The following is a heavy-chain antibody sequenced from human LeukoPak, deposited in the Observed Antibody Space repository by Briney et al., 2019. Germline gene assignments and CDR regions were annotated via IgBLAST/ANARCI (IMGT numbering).Heavy chain of an antibody. J-gene: IGHJ4*02. Sequence: GGSLRLSCAASGFTFRSYGMHWVRQAPGKGLEWVAVTSYDGSNKYYADSVKGRFTISRDNSKNTLYLQMNSLRAEDTAVYFCAKGLRSYSQYYFDYWGQGTLVTVSS. V-gene: IGHV3-30*18. D-gene: IGHD1-26*01. CDR3: AKGLRSYSQYYFDY. CDR1: GFTFRSYG. CDR2: TSYDGSNK.